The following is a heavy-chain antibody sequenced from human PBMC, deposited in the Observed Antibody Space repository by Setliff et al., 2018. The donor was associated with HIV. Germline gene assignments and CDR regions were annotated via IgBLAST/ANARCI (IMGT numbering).Heavy chain of an antibody. Sequence: GASVKVSCKASGYTFTDFYIHWMRQAPGQGLEWMGRINPKSGVANYLKRFEGRVTMTSDTSTNTAHMELIRPRFDDTAVYYCARAHYLVAETRNWFDPWGQGTLVTV. CDR1: GYTFTDFY. CDR3: ARAHYLVAETRNWFDP. J-gene: IGHJ5*02. D-gene: IGHD5-12*01. V-gene: IGHV1-2*06. CDR2: INPKSGVA.